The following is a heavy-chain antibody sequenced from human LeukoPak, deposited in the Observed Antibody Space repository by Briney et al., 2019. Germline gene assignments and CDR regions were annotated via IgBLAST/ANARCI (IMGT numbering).Heavy chain of an antibody. J-gene: IGHJ5*02. CDR3: ARESCSSTSCQNWFDP. Sequence: ASVKVSCKASGYTFTSYDINWVRQATGQGLEWMGGIIPIFGTANYAQKFQGRVTITADESTSTAYMELSSLRPEDTAVYYCARESCSSTSCQNWFDPWGQGTLVTVSS. CDR1: GYTFTSYD. CDR2: IIPIFGTA. D-gene: IGHD2-2*01. V-gene: IGHV1-69*13.